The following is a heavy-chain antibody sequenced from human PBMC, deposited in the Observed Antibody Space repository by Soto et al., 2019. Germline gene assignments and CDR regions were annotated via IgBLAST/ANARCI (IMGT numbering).Heavy chain of an antibody. CDR3: AKDLFPVGYCCGGSCYSSHYGMDV. D-gene: IGHD2-15*01. CDR1: GFTFGSYA. CDR2: ISYDGSNK. V-gene: IGHV3-30*18. Sequence: QVQLVESGGGVVQPGRSLRLSCAASGFTFGSYAMHWVRQAPGKGLEWVAVISYDGSNKYYADSVKGRFTISRDNSKNTLYLQMNSLRAEDTAVYYCAKDLFPVGYCCGGSCYSSHYGMDVWGQGTTVTVSS. J-gene: IGHJ6*02.